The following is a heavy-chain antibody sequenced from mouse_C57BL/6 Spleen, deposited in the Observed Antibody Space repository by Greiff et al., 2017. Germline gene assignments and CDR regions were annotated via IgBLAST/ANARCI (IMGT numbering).Heavy chain of an antibody. J-gene: IGHJ2*01. V-gene: IGHV1-61*01. CDR3: ARVGSSYGY. CDR2: IYPSDSET. D-gene: IGHD1-1*01. CDR1: GYTFTSYW. Sequence: QVQLQQPGAELVRPGSSVKLSCKASGYTFTSYWMDWVKQRPGQGLEWIGNIYPSDSETHYNQKFKDKATLTVDKSSSTAYMQLSSLPSEDSAVYYCARVGSSYGYWGQGTTLTVSS.